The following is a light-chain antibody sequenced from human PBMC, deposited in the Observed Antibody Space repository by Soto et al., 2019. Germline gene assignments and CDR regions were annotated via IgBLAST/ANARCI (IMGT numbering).Light chain of an antibody. CDR3: AAWDDSLNGHMF. CDR1: SSNIGSYT. V-gene: IGLV1-44*01. CDR2: NSN. J-gene: IGLJ2*01. Sequence: QSVLTQTPSASGTPGQSVTISCSGASSNIGSYTVNWYQQLPGTAPKLLIHNSNKRPSGVPVRFSGSKSGTSASLAISGLQSEDEADYYCAAWDDSLNGHMFFGGGTKLTVL.